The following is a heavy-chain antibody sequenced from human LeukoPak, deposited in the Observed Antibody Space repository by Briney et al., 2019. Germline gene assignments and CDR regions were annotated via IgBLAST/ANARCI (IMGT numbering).Heavy chain of an antibody. J-gene: IGHJ6*02. CDR2: INHSGST. Sequence: SETLSLTCAVYGGSFSGYYWSWIRQPPGKGLEWIGEINHSGSTNYNPSLKSRVTISVDTSKNQFSLKLSSVTAADTAVYYCAAHNYHYYGMDVWGQGTTVTVSS. CDR3: AAHNYHYYGMDV. CDR1: GGSFSGYY. V-gene: IGHV4-34*01.